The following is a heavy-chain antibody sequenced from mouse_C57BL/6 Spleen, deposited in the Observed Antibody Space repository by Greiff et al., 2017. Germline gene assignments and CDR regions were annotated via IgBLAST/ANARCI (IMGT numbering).Heavy chain of an antibody. V-gene: IGHV1-72*01. CDR2: IDPNSGGT. Sequence: QVQLQQPGAELVKPGASVKLSCKASGYTFTSYWMHWVKQRPGRGLEWIGRIDPNSGGTKYNEKFKSKATLTVDKPSSTATVQLSSLTSEDSAVYYCARRGDLSGSYYFDYWGQGTTLTVSS. J-gene: IGHJ2*01. D-gene: IGHD1-1*02. CDR1: GYTFTSYW. CDR3: ARRGDLSGSYYFDY.